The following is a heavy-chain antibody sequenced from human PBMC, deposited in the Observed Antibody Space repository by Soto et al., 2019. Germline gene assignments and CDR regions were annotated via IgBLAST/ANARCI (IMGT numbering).Heavy chain of an antibody. CDR2: IYYSGST. CDR1: GGSISSGGYY. V-gene: IGHV4-31*03. J-gene: IGHJ5*02. Sequence: QVQLQESGPGLVKPSQTLSLTCTVSGGSISSGGYYWSWIRQHPGKGLEWIGYIYYSGSTYYNPSLKSRVTISVDTSKIQFSLKLSSVTAADTAVYYCARGSCSGGSCYSLRGNWFDPWGQGTLVTVSS. CDR3: ARGSCSGGSCYSLRGNWFDP. D-gene: IGHD2-15*01.